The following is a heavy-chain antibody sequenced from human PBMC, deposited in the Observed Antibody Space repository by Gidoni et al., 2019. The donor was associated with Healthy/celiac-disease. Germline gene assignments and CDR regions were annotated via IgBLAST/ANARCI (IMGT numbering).Heavy chain of an antibody. D-gene: IGHD6-19*01. CDR3: TLGMYSSGWYRDGMDV. CDR2: SRSKAYGGTT. V-gene: IGHV3-49*05. J-gene: IGHJ6*02. CDR1: GFTFGDYA. Sequence: EVQLVESGGGLVKPGRSLRLSCTASGFTFGDYAMRWFRQAPGQGLEWVGFSRSKAYGGTTEYAASVKGRFTISRDDSKSIAYLQMNSLKTEDTAVYYCTLGMYSSGWYRDGMDVWGQGTTVTVSS.